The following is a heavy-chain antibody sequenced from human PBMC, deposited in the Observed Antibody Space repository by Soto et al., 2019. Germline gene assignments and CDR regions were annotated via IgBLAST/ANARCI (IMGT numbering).Heavy chain of an antibody. V-gene: IGHV3-53*01. J-gene: IGHJ4*02. CDR1: GFTVSSNH. CDR3: ATGVDTAKDGY. Sequence: VQLVESGGGLIQPGGSLRLSCAASGFTVSSNHMTWIRQAPGRGPEWVSTIYHGGNTYYADSVKGRFAISRDNSKDMMYLQMNSLRAEDTAVYYCATGVDTAKDGYWGQGTVVTVSS. CDR2: IYHGGNT. D-gene: IGHD5-18*01.